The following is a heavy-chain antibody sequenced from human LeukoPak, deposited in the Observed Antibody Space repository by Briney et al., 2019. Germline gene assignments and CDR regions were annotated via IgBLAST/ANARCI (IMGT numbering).Heavy chain of an antibody. V-gene: IGHV4-34*01. J-gene: IGHJ4*02. Sequence: SETLSLTCAVYGGSFSGYYWSWIRQPPGKGLEWIGEINHSGSTNYNPSLKSRVTISVDTSKNQFSLKLSSVTAADTAVYYCARGRDYGGNSGTFDYWGQGTLVTVSS. CDR3: ARGRDYGGNSGTFDY. CDR2: INHSGST. D-gene: IGHD4-23*01. CDR1: GGSFSGYY.